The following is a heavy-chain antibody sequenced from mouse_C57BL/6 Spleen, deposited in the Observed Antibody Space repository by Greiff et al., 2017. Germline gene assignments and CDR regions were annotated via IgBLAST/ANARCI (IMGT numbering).Heavy chain of an antibody. CDR2: ISSGGDYI. CDR1: GFTFSSYA. Sequence: VQLKESGEGLVKPGGSLKLSCAASGFTFSSYAMSWVRQTPEKRLEWVAYISSGGDYIYYADTVKGRFTISRDNARNTLYLQMSSLKSEDTAMYYCTRENYGSSYGGFAYWGQGTLVTVSA. V-gene: IGHV5-9-1*02. CDR3: TRENYGSSYGGFAY. D-gene: IGHD1-1*01. J-gene: IGHJ3*01.